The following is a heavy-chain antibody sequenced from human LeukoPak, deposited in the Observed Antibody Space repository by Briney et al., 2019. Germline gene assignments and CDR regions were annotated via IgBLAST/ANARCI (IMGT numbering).Heavy chain of an antibody. CDR2: ISYDGSNK. CDR1: GFTFSSYA. J-gene: IGHJ6*02. V-gene: IGHV3-30*04. D-gene: IGHD3-10*01. CDR3: ASEYYYGSGSFYYGMDV. Sequence: GRSLRLSCAASGFTFSSYAMHWVRQAPGKGLEWVAVISYDGSNKYYADSVKGRFTISRDNSKNTLYLQMNSLRAEDTAVYYCASEYYYGSGSFYYGMDVWGQGTTVTVSS.